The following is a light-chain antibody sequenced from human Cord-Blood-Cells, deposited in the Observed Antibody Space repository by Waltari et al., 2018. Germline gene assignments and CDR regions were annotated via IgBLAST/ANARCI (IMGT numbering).Light chain of an antibody. J-gene: IGKJ2*01. Sequence: DIVLTQSPATLSLSPGERATLSCRASQSVSSYLAWYQQKPGQAPRLLIHDASNRATGIPARFSGSGSGTDFTLTISSLEPEDFAVYYCQQRSNWPYTFGQGTKVEIK. CDR3: QQRSNWPYT. CDR2: DAS. CDR1: QSVSSY. V-gene: IGKV3-11*01.